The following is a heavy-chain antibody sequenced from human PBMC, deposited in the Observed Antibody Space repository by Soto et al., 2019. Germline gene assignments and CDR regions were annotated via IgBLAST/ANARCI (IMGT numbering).Heavy chain of an antibody. CDR3: ARDPTLTGGSVVDY. Sequence: GGSLRLSCAASGFTFSSYWMHWVRQAPGKGLVWVSRINSDGSSTSYADSVKGRFTISRDNAKNTLYLQMNSLRAEATDLYSCARDPTLTGGSVVDYWGQGTLVTVSS. CDR2: INSDGSST. CDR1: GFTFSSYW. J-gene: IGHJ4*02. D-gene: IGHD7-27*01. V-gene: IGHV3-74*01.